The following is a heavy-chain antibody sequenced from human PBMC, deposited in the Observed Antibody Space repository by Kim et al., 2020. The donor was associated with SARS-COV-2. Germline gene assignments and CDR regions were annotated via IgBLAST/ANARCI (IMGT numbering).Heavy chain of an antibody. J-gene: IGHJ6*02. CDR3: AREVDSSYSYGMDV. CDR2: INHSGST. CDR1: GGSFSGYY. Sequence: SETLSLTCAVYGGSFSGYYWSWIRQPPGKGLEWIGEINHSGSTNYNPSLKSRVTISVDTSKNQFSLKLSSVTAADTAVYYCAREVDSSYSYGMDVWGQGTTVTVSS. D-gene: IGHD5-12*01. V-gene: IGHV4-34*01.